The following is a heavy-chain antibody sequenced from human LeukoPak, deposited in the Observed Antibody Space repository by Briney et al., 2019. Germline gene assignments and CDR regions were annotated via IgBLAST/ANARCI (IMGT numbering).Heavy chain of an antibody. CDR2: IYHSGSA. CDR3: AKKDFVAPRCFDP. V-gene: IGHV4-4*02. CDR1: GVAISSSNW. Sequence: SGTLSLTCAVSGVAISSSNWWSWSRQPPGKGLEGIGEIYHSGSANYNPSLNSRVTISVDKSKNQFSLNLTSVTAADTAVYFCAKKDFVAPRCFDPWGQGTLVIVSS. J-gene: IGHJ5*02. D-gene: IGHD2-15*01.